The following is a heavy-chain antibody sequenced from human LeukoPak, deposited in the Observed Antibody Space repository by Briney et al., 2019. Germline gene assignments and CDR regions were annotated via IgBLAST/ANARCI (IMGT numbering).Heavy chain of an antibody. Sequence: ASVKVSCKASGYTFTSYDINWVRQATGQGLEWMGWMNPNSGDTGYAQKFQGRVTMTRNTSISTAYMELSSLRSDDTAMYYCARGGVVVAASQFDYWGQGTLVTVSS. CDR1: GYTFTSYD. V-gene: IGHV1-8*01. J-gene: IGHJ4*02. D-gene: IGHD2-15*01. CDR3: ARGGVVVAASQFDY. CDR2: MNPNSGDT.